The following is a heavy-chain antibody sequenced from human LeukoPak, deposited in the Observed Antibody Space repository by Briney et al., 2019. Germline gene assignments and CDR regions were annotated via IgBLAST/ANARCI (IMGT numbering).Heavy chain of an antibody. CDR3: ARDLDWGAFDA. D-gene: IGHD3-9*01. Sequence: GRSLRLSCAASGFTFSSYTMHWVRQAPGKGLEWVALISYDGSNKYYSDSVKGRFTISRDISKNTLFLQMNSLRAEDTALYYCARDLDWGAFDAWGQGTLVTVSS. V-gene: IGHV3-30*04. CDR1: GFTFSSYT. CDR2: ISYDGSNK. J-gene: IGHJ5*02.